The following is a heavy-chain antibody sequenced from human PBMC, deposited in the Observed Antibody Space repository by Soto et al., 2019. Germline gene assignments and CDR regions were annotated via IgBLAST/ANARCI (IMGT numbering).Heavy chain of an antibody. CDR2: NSAYNGNT. V-gene: IGHV1-18*01. CDR3: SREYYDFWSGYHVPPPIDY. Sequence: QVQLVQSGADVKKPGASVKVSCKASGYTFTNYGISWVRQAPGQGLEWMGWNSAYNGNTNYAQKLQGRLTMTTDTSTSTAYMELRSLRSDDTAVYYCSREYYDFWSGYHVPPPIDYWGQGTLVTVSS. D-gene: IGHD3-3*01. J-gene: IGHJ4*02. CDR1: GYTFTNYG.